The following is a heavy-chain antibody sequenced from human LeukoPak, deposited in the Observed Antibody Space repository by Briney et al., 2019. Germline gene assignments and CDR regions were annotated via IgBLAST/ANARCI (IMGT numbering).Heavy chain of an antibody. CDR1: GGSISSYY. Sequence: PSETPSLTCTVSGGSISSYYWSWIRQPPGKGLEWIGYIYYSGSTNYNPSFKNRVTISVDTSKNQFSLKLSSVTAADTAVYYCARYISGTSQVFDYWGRGTLVTVSS. V-gene: IGHV4-59*01. CDR2: IYYSGST. J-gene: IGHJ4*02. D-gene: IGHD1-20*01. CDR3: ARYISGTSQVFDY.